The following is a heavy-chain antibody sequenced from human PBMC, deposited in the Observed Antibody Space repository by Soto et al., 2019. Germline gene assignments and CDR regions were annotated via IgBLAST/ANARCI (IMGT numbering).Heavy chain of an antibody. CDR2: IIPMYGPA. CDR1: GGTFSSYA. Sequence: QVPLVQSGAEVKKPGSSVTVSCKASGGTFSSYAIHWVRQAPGQGLEWMGGIIPMYGPAKYAQRFQGRATITADESTTTVYMELTSLTSQDTAVYYCARVTSMVRGVIDNGFDPWGHGTLVTVSS. CDR3: ARVTSMVRGVIDNGFDP. D-gene: IGHD3-10*01. V-gene: IGHV1-69*01. J-gene: IGHJ5*02.